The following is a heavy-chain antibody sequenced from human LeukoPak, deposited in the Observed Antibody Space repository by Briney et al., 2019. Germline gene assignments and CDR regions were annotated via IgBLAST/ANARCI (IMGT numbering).Heavy chain of an antibody. CDR1: GGSFSGYY. D-gene: IGHD6-13*01. J-gene: IGHJ5*02. CDR3: ARGGIAAANWFDP. Sequence: SETLSLTCAVYGGSFSGYYWSWIRQPPGKGLEWIGEINHSGSTNYNPSLKSRVTISVDTTKNQFSLKLSSVTAADTAVYYCARGGIAAANWFDPWGQGTLVTVSS. CDR2: INHSGST. V-gene: IGHV4-34*01.